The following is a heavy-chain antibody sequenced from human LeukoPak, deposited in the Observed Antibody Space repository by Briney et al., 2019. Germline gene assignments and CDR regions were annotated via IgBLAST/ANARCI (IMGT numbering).Heavy chain of an antibody. CDR1: GFTFSSYA. Sequence: PGRSLRLSCAASGFTFSSYAMHWVRQAPGKGLEWVAVISYDGSNKYYADYVKGRFTISRDNSKNTLYLQMNSLRAEDTAVYYCARDRLRYFDYWGQGTLVTVSS. CDR3: ARDRLRYFDY. D-gene: IGHD3-10*01. J-gene: IGHJ4*02. CDR2: ISYDGSNK. V-gene: IGHV3-30-3*01.